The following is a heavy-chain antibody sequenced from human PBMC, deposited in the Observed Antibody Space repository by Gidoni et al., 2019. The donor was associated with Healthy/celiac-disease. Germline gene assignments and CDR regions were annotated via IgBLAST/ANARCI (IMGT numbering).Heavy chain of an antibody. J-gene: IGHJ6*03. D-gene: IGHD6-19*01. CDR3: ASVAVAGTYPYYYYYYMDV. Sequence: QVQLQESGPGLVKPSETLSLTCAVSGYSISSGYYWGWIRQPPGKGLEWIGSIYHSGSTYYNPSLKSRVTISVDTSKNQFSLKLSSVTAADTAVYYCASVAVAGTYPYYYYYYMDVWGKGTTVTVSS. CDR2: IYHSGST. CDR1: GYSISSGYY. V-gene: IGHV4-38-2*01.